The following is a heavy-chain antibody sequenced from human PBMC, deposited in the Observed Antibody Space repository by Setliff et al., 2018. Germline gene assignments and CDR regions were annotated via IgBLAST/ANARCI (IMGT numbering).Heavy chain of an antibody. CDR3: ARSTETFSGEDFYFFYYMDV. CDR1: GFTFERNG. V-gene: IGHV3-NL1*01. Sequence: PGGSLRLSCAASGFTFERNGMNWVRQAPGKGLEWVSTINWDGKTTAYADSVKGRFTISRDSSRNTVDLQMSSLRPVDTALYYCARSTETFSGEDFYFFYYMDVWGKGTTVTVSS. CDR2: INWDGKTT. D-gene: IGHD4-4*01. J-gene: IGHJ6*03.